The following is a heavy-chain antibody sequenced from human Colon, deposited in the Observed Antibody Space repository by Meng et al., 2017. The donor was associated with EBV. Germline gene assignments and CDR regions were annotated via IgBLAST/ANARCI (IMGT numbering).Heavy chain of an antibody. V-gene: IGHV4-39*01. D-gene: IGHD3-10*01. J-gene: IGHJ4*02. Sequence: QLQLQRSGPGLVKPSETLSLTCTVSGGSTSSSHYYWGWVRQPPGKGLQWIGTIYHSGSTSYNPSLQSRVTMFVDTSKNQFSLMLTSVTATDTAVYYCARRRGGSGRDCWGQGTLVTVSS. CDR3: ARRRGGSGRDC. CDR2: IYHSGST. CDR1: GGSTSSSHYY.